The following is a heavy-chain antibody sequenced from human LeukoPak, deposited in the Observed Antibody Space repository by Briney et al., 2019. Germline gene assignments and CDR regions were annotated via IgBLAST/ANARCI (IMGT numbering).Heavy chain of an antibody. CDR2: IKQDGSEK. D-gene: IGHD3-9*01. J-gene: IGHJ4*02. V-gene: IGHV3-7*01. CDR1: GFTFSSYW. Sequence: GGSLRLSCAASGFTFSSYWMSWVRQAPGKGLEWAANIKQDGSEKYYVDSVKGRFTISRDNAKNSLYLQMNSLRAEDTAVYYCARDGGDVLRYFDWLYGYFDYWGQGTLVTVSS. CDR3: ARDGGDVLRYFDWLYGYFDY.